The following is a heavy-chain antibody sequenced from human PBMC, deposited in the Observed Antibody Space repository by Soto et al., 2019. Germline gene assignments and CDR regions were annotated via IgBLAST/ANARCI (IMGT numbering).Heavy chain of an antibody. CDR3: TRDRNYYGSGRIYYYYYGMDV. V-gene: IGHV3-49*03. D-gene: IGHD3-10*01. Sequence: PGGSLRLSCTASGFTFGDYAMSWFRQAPGKGLEWVGFIRSKAYGGTTEYAASVKGRFTISRDDSKSIAYLQMNSLKTEDTAVYYCTRDRNYYGSGRIYYYYYGMDVWGQGTTVTVS. J-gene: IGHJ6*02. CDR1: GFTFGDYA. CDR2: IRSKAYGGTT.